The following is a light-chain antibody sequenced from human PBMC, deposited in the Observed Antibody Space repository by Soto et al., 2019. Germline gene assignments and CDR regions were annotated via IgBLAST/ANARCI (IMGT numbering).Light chain of an antibody. CDR2: GAS. CDR3: QQYNTWPPRYT. J-gene: IGKJ2*01. V-gene: IGKV3-15*01. CDR1: QSVKSY. Sequence: EIVLTQSPATLSVSPGGRATLSCRASQSVKSYLAWYQQSPGQPPRLLIYGASTRATGIPARFSGRGSVTEFSLTISGLQSEDFAVYYCQQYNTWPPRYTFGQGTKLEIK.